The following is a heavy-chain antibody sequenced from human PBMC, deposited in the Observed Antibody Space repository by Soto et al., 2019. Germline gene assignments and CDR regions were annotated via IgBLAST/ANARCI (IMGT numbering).Heavy chain of an antibody. V-gene: IGHV3-23*01. J-gene: IGHJ4*02. CDR1: GFTFGSYA. D-gene: IGHD3-10*01. CDR3: AKDIRVRTRYFDY. CDR2: LSGSGDST. Sequence: GGSLRLSCAASGFTFGSYAMTWVRQAPGKGLEWVSGLSGSGDSTYYADSVKGRFTISRDNSKSTLYLQMNSLRAEDTAVYYCAKDIRVRTRYFDYWGQGTLVTVSS.